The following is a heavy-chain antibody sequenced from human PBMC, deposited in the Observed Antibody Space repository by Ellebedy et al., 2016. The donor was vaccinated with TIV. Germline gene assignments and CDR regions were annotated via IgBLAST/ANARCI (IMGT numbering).Heavy chain of an antibody. J-gene: IGHJ4*02. V-gene: IGHV3-7*01. D-gene: IGHD5-12*01. CDR1: GFTFSRFW. CDR3: ASAARGSGAYESF. Sequence: PGGSLRLSCAASGFTFSRFWMAWVRQAPGKGLEWVATINQGGSETYYVDSVKGRFTISRDNSKNSLYLQMTSLRADDTALYYCASAARGSGAYESFWGQGTLVTVSS. CDR2: INQGGSET.